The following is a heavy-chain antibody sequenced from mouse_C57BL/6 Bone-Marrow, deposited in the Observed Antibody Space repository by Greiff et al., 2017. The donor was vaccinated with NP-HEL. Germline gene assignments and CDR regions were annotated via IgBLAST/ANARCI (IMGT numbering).Heavy chain of an antibody. J-gene: IGHJ2*01. Sequence: QVQLKESGPGLVAPSQSLSITCTVSGFSLTSYGVHWVRQPPGKGLEWLVVIWGDGSTTYNSALKSRLSISKDNSKSQVFLKMNSLQTDDTAMYYCARQITTIPTFYYFDYWGQGTTLTVSS. V-gene: IGHV2-6-1*01. CDR3: ARQITTIPTFYYFDY. D-gene: IGHD1-1*01. CDR2: IWGDGST. CDR1: GFSLTSYG.